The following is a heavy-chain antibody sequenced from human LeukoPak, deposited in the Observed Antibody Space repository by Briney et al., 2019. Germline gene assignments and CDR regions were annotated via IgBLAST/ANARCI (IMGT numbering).Heavy chain of an antibody. CDR3: ARDSSGYYRDALDI. CDR2: ISSSSDSI. V-gene: IGHV3-48*04. D-gene: IGHD3-22*01. J-gene: IGHJ3*02. Sequence: GGSLRLSCAASGFTFRTYGMTWLRQAPGKGRECIAYISSSSDSIKYADSVTGRFTNSRDNAKNSLYLQMNSLRAEDTAVYYCARDSSGYYRDALDIWGQGTMVTVSS. CDR1: GFTFRTYG.